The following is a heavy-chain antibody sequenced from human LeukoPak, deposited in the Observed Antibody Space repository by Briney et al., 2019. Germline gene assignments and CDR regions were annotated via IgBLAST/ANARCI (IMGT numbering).Heavy chain of an antibody. Sequence: GASVKVSCKASGYTFTSYGISWVRQAPGQGLEWVGWISAYNGNTNYAQKLQGRVTMTTDTSTSTDYMELRSLRSDDTAVYYCASDRGSGWPDYWGQGTLVTVSS. CDR3: ASDRGSGWPDY. V-gene: IGHV1-18*01. D-gene: IGHD6-19*01. CDR2: ISAYNGNT. CDR1: GYTFTSYG. J-gene: IGHJ4*02.